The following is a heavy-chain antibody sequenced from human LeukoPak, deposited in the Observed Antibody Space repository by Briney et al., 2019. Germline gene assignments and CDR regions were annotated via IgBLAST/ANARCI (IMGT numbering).Heavy chain of an antibody. J-gene: IGHJ6*03. Sequence: KAGGSLRLSCAASGFTFSNAWMSWVRQAPGKGLERVGGIKSKTDGGTTDYAAPVKGRFTISRDDSKNTLYLQMNSLKTEDTAVYYCTTGSGWLHYYYMDVWGKGTTVTVSS. V-gene: IGHV3-15*01. CDR2: IKSKTDGGTT. CDR3: TTGSGWLHYYYMDV. CDR1: GFTFSNAW. D-gene: IGHD6-19*01.